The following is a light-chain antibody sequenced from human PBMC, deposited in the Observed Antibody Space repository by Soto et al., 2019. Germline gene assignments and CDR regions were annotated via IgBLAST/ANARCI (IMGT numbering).Light chain of an antibody. J-gene: IGLJ3*02. Sequence: QPVLTQPPSASGTPGQRVTISCSGSSSNIGSTHVYWFQQLPGTAPKLLVYRSDQRPSGVPDRFSGSKSDTSASLAISGLRSEDEANYYCAAWDDSLSGGVFGGGTKLTVL. CDR1: SSNIGSTH. V-gene: IGLV1-47*01. CDR3: AAWDDSLSGGV. CDR2: RSD.